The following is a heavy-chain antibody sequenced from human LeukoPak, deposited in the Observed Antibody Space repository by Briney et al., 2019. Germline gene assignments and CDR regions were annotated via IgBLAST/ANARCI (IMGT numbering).Heavy chain of an antibody. CDR1: GYSFTTYW. D-gene: IGHD6-19*01. Sequence: GESLKISCKGSGYSFTTYWIGWVRQTPGKGLEWMGIIYPGDSDTRYSPSFQGQVTISADKSISTAYLQWSSLKASDTAMYYCVRPGSSGWAFFDYWGQGTLVTVSS. J-gene: IGHJ4*02. CDR2: IYPGDSDT. CDR3: VRPGSSGWAFFDY. V-gene: IGHV5-51*01.